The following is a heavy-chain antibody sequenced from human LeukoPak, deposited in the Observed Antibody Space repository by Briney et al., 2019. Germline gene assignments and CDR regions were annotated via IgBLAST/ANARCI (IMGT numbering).Heavy chain of an antibody. J-gene: IGHJ6*02. V-gene: IGHV3-23*01. D-gene: IGHD2/OR15-2a*01. CDR3: VHFGYFYSTDYHRMDV. CDR1: GFPFNNYA. Sequence: GGPLRLSCAASGFPFNNYAMSWARQAPGKGLEWVSAISGSGGSTYYAYSVKGRFTISRDNSKNTLYLQMNSLRAEDTAVYYCVHFGYFYSTDYHRMDVWGQGTTVTVSS. CDR2: ISGSGGST.